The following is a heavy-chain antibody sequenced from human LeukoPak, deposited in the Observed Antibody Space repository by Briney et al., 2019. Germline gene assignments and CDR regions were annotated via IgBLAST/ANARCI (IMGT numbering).Heavy chain of an antibody. J-gene: IGHJ4*02. D-gene: IGHD2-2*01. Sequence: PSETLSLTCTVSGGSISSYYWSWIRQPAGKGLEWIGRIYTSGSTNYNPSLKSRVTMSVDTSKNQFSLKPSSVTAADTAVYYCARIDCSSTRCYLDYWGQGTLVTVSS. CDR1: GGSISSYY. CDR3: ARIDCSSTRCYLDY. V-gene: IGHV4-4*07. CDR2: IYTSGST.